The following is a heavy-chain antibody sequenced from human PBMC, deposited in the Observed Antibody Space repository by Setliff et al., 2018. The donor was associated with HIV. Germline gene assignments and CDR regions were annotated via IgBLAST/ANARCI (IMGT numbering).Heavy chain of an antibody. CDR2: IYYTGST. D-gene: IGHD6-13*01. V-gene: IGHV4-39*01. Sequence: SETLSLSCAVSGGSIISSTFYWGWIRQPPGKGLEWIGTIYYTGSTYYNPSLKSRLTISVDTSKNQLSLRLTSVTATDTAVYYCARLRTAPAGRLYPPGYWGQGTLVTVSS. J-gene: IGHJ4*02. CDR3: ARLRTAPAGRLYPPGY. CDR1: GGSIISSTFY.